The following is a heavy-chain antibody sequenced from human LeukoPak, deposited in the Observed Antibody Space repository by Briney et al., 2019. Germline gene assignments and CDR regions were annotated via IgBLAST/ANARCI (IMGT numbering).Heavy chain of an antibody. Sequence: GASVKVSCKASGYTFTNSAMNWVRQAPGQGLEWMGWINTNTGNPTYAQGFTGRFVFSLETSVSTAYLQISSLKAEDTAVYYCARVGLDYTNDYWGQGTLVTVSS. CDR2: INTNTGNP. J-gene: IGHJ4*02. V-gene: IGHV7-4-1*02. D-gene: IGHD2-2*02. CDR1: GYTFTNSA. CDR3: ARVGLDYTNDY.